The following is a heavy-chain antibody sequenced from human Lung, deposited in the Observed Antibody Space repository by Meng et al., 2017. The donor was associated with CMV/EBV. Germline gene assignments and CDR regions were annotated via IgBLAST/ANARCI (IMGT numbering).Heavy chain of an antibody. Sequence: SAKVSCKASGGTFSTYAFSWVRQAAGQGLEWMGTIIPLVGFANYAQKFQGRVTIIANKSTSTAYMDLSSMRSEDTAIYYCARGYCSSNTCYTVGYWGQGTLVXVSS. J-gene: IGHJ4*02. V-gene: IGHV1-69*04. CDR1: GGTFSTYA. CDR3: ARGYCSSNTCYTVGY. CDR2: IIPLVGFA. D-gene: IGHD2-2*02.